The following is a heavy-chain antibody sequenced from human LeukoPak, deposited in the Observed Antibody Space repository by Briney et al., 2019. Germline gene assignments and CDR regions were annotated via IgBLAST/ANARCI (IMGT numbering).Heavy chain of an antibody. CDR2: IYHTGSPT. Sequence: SETLSLTCTVPGGSISTHYWGWLRQPPGKGLEWIGYIYHTGSPTNYNPSLKSRVTISVDTSKNLFSLKLNSVTAADTAMYYCTRGFAVAGTHYYYFYAMDVWGHGTTVTVSS. CDR3: TRGFAVAGTHYYYFYAMDV. V-gene: IGHV4-59*11. CDR1: GGSISTHY. D-gene: IGHD6-19*01. J-gene: IGHJ6*02.